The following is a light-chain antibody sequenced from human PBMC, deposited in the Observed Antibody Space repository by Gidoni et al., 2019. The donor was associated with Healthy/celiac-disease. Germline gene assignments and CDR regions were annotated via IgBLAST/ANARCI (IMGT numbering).Light chain of an antibody. J-gene: IGLJ2*01. CDR3: AAWDDSLSGLHVV. CDR1: SSNIGSNY. V-gene: IGLV1-47*01. CDR2: RNN. Sequence: QSVLTQPPSASGTPGPRVTISCSGSSSNIGSNYVYWYQQLPGTAPKLLIYRNNQRPSGVPDRFSGSKSGTSASLAISGLRSEDEADYYCAAWDDSLSGLHVVFGGGTKLTVL.